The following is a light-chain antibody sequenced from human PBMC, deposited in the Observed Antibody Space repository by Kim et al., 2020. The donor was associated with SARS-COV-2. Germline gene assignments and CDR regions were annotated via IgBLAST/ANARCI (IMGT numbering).Light chain of an antibody. CDR1: SSNSGNNH. V-gene: IGLV1-51*01. J-gene: IGLJ1*01. CDR2: DTN. Sequence: PAQNGTSPHSVSSSNSGNNHVCWYQQLPGTAPKLLIYDTNKRLSGIPDRFSGSKSGTSATLGITGLQTGDEADYYCGTWDSSLSAVFGTGTKVTVL. CDR3: GTWDSSLSAV.